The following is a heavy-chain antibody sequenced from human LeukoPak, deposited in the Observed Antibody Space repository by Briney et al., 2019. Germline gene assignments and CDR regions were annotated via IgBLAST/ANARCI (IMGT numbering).Heavy chain of an antibody. CDR3: ARDLGQYYDTSDNWFDP. Sequence: GSLRLSCAASGFTFSNYWMHCVRQAPGKGLVWVSRINSDGINTSYADSVKGRFTISRDNAKNTLNLQMNSLRAEDTAVYYCARDLGQYYDTSDNWFDPWGQGTLVTVSS. J-gene: IGHJ5*02. V-gene: IGHV3-74*01. CDR2: INSDGINT. D-gene: IGHD3-22*01. CDR1: GFTFSNYW.